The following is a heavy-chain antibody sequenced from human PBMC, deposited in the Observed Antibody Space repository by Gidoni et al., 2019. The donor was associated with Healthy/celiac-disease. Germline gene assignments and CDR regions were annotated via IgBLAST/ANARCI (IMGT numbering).Heavy chain of an antibody. CDR3: ARGPLHQAAVGAFDY. D-gene: IGHD6-13*01. V-gene: IGHV4-34*01. Sequence: QVQLQQWGAGLLKPSETLSLTCAVYGGSCSGYYWSWIRQPPGKGLEWIGEINHSGSTNYNPSLKSRVTISVDTSKNQFSLKLSSVTAADTAVYYCARGPLHQAAVGAFDYWGQGTLVTVSS. CDR1: GGSCSGYY. J-gene: IGHJ4*02. CDR2: INHSGST.